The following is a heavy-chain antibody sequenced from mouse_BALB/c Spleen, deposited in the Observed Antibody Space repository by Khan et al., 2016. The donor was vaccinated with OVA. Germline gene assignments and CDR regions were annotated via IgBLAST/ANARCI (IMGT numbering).Heavy chain of an antibody. V-gene: IGHV2-9*02. CDR3: ARSKYLARN. Sequence: QVQLKQSGPGLVAPSQSLSITCTVFGYSLTRYGVHWVRQPPGKGLEWLGLIWAGGSTNYNWALMSRLSISIDNSKSLVFLIMNSLQTDDTAVYYCARSKYLARNWDQDTNLTVSS. D-gene: IGHD3-3*01. CDR1: GYSLTRYG. J-gene: IGHJ2*01. CDR2: IWAGGST.